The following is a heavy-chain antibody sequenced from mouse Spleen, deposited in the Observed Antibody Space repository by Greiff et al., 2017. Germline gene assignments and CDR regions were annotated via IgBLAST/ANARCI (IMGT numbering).Heavy chain of an antibody. Sequence: EVKLVESGGGLVKPGGSLKLSCAASGFTFSSYAMSWVRQTPEKRLEWVATISSGGSYTYYPDSVKGRFTISRANAKNTLYLQMSSLRSEDTAMYYCASPLSDVRAMDYWGQGTSVTVSS. V-gene: IGHV5-9-1*01. CDR1: GFTFSSYA. CDR3: ASPLSDVRAMDY. J-gene: IGHJ4*01. CDR2: ISSGGSYT.